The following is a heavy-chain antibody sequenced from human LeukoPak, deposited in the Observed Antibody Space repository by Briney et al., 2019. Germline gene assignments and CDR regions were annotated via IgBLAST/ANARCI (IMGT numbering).Heavy chain of an antibody. D-gene: IGHD3-10*01. Sequence: ASVKVSCKASGGTFSSYAISWVRQAPGHGLEWMGGIIPIFGTANYAQKFQGRVTITADESTSTAYMELSSLRSEDTAVYYCGASMVRGVIFGDYYYYMDVWGKGTTVTISS. CDR1: GGTFSSYA. J-gene: IGHJ6*03. V-gene: IGHV1-69*13. CDR2: IIPIFGTA. CDR3: GASMVRGVIFGDYYYYMDV.